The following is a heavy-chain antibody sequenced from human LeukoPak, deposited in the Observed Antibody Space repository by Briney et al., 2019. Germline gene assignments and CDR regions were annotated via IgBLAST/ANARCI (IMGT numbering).Heavy chain of an antibody. D-gene: IGHD3-10*01. CDR2: IRSKAYGGTT. CDR3: TRDGDLWFGELLFFDY. V-gene: IGHV3-49*04. Sequence: GGSLRLSCTASGFTFGDYAMSWVRQAPGKGLEWVGFIRSKAYGGTTEYAASVKGRFTISRDDSKSIAYLQMNSLKTEDTAVYYCTRDGDLWFGELLFFDYWGQGTLVTVSS. J-gene: IGHJ4*02. CDR1: GFTFGDYA.